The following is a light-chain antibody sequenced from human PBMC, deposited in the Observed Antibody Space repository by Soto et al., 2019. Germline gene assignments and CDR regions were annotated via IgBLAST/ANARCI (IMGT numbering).Light chain of an antibody. J-gene: IGLJ2*01. CDR2: SNN. CDR3: AAWDDNVDGVL. V-gene: IGLV1-44*01. CDR1: SSNVGTNT. Sequence: QSALTQPPSASGTPGQRVTISCSGSSSNVGTNTVNWYQQLPGAAPKVLVYSNNQRPSGVPDRFSGSKSGSSASLVISGLQSEDEADYYCAAWDDNVDGVLFGGGTKLTVL.